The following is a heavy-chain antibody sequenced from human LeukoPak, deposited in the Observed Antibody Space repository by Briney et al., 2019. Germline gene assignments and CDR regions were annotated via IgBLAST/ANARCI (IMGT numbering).Heavy chain of an antibody. CDR1: GGSISSSTYY. Sequence: SETLSLTCTVSGGSISSSTYYWGWIRQPPGKGLEWIGEINHSGSTNYNPSLKSRVTISVDTSKNQFSLKLSSVTAADTAVYYCARAGIVGATSLSPPFDYWGQGTLVTVSS. D-gene: IGHD1-26*01. J-gene: IGHJ4*02. V-gene: IGHV4-39*07. CDR2: INHSGST. CDR3: ARAGIVGATSLSPPFDY.